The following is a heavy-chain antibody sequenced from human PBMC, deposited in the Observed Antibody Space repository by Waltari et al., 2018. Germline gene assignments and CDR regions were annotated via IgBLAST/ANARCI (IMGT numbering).Heavy chain of an antibody. Sequence: EVQLVEAGGGLVLPGGSMRLSCAASGFNFNLYIMDWVRQAPGKGLEWDSSISSGGKNLFCADSVKGRFTISRDDAKNSVYLQMNSLRVEDTAIYYCVRIGVEFGMDVWGQGTTVTVSS. CDR1: GFNFNLYI. V-gene: IGHV3-21*02. CDR2: ISSGGKNL. J-gene: IGHJ6*02. CDR3: VRIGVEFGMDV. D-gene: IGHD2-21*01.